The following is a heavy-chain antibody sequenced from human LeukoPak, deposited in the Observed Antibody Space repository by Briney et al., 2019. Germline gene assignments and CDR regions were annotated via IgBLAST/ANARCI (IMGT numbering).Heavy chain of an antibody. Sequence: SETLSLTCAVYGGSFSGYYWSWIRQPPGKGLGWIGEINHSGSTNYNPSLKSRVTISVDTSKNQFSLKLSSVTAADTAVYYCARGRGKRARSWYGDYWGQGTLVTVSS. D-gene: IGHD6-13*01. CDR2: INHSGST. V-gene: IGHV4-34*01. CDR1: GGSFSGYY. J-gene: IGHJ4*02. CDR3: ARGRGKRARSWYGDY.